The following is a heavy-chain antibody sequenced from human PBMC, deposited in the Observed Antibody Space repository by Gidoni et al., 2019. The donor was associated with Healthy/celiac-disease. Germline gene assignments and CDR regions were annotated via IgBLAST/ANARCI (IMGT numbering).Heavy chain of an antibody. Sequence: QVQLQESGPGLVKPSETLSLTCTVSGGSISSYYWSWIRQPPGKGLEWIGYIYYSGSTNYNPSLKSRVTISVDTSKNQFSLNLSSVTAADTAVYYCARHHRGHDAFDIWGQGKMVTVSS. CDR1: GGSISSYY. V-gene: IGHV4-59*08. CDR2: IYYSGST. CDR3: ARHHRGHDAFDI. J-gene: IGHJ3*02. D-gene: IGHD3-10*01.